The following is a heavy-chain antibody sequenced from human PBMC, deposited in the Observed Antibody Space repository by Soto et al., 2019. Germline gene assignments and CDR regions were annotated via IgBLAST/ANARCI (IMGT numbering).Heavy chain of an antibody. D-gene: IGHD3-16*02. CDR2: INPNSGGT. V-gene: IGHV1-2*04. J-gene: IGHJ4*02. CDR3: ARAWTNYDYIWGSYLTFDY. Sequence: GASVKISSKASSYTVSIYGITWVRQAPGQGLEWMGWINPNSGGTNYAQKFQGWVTMTRDTSISTAYMELSRLRSDDTAVYYCARAWTNYDYIWGSYLTFDYWGQGTLVTVSS. CDR1: SYTVSIYG.